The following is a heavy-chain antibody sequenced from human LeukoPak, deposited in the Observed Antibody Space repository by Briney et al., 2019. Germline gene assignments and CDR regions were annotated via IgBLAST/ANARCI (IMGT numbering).Heavy chain of an antibody. Sequence: SETLSLTSTVSGGSFEHYFWSWIRQPPGKGLEWIGYVYYSGSTDYSPSLKSRLTISADTSKNQFSLKLNSVTAADTAVYYCASHRRSHGSEYWGQGTLVTVSS. J-gene: IGHJ4*02. V-gene: IGHV4-59*01. D-gene: IGHD3-10*01. CDR1: GGSFEHYF. CDR3: ASHRRSHGSEY. CDR2: VYYSGST.